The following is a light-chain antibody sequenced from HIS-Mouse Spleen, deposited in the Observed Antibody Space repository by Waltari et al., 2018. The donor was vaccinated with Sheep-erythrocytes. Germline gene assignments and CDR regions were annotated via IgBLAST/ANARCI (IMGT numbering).Light chain of an antibody. Sequence: QSVLTQPPSVSEAPRQRVTIPCSGRSPNIGHNAVNWYQQLPGKAPKLLIYYDDLLPSGVSDRFSGSKSGTSASLAISGLQSEDEADYYCAAWDDSLNGWVFGGGTKLTVL. J-gene: IGLJ3*02. V-gene: IGLV1-36*01. CDR1: SPNIGHNA. CDR3: AAWDDSLNGWV. CDR2: YDD.